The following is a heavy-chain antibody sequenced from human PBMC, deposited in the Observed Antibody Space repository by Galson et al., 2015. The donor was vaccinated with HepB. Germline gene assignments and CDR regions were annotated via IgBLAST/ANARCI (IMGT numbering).Heavy chain of an antibody. Sequence: QSGAEVKKPGASVKVSCKASGYNLNSYGISWVRQAPGQGLEWMGWISVYKGNTNYAEKFQGRVTMATDTSTNTAYMELRSLRSDDTAVYYCARGALVVVVGATQNNWFDPWGQGTLVTVSS. CDR3: ARGALVVVVGATQNNWFDP. J-gene: IGHJ5*02. CDR1: GYNLNSYG. V-gene: IGHV1-18*01. CDR2: ISVYKGNT. D-gene: IGHD2-15*01.